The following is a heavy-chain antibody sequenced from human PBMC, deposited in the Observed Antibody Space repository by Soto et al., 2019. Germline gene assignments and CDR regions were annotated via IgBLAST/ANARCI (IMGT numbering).Heavy chain of an antibody. J-gene: IGHJ4*02. Sequence: GRSLRLSCAASGFTFSSYSMNWVLQAPGKGLEWVSSISSSSSYIYYADSVKGRFTISRDNAKNSLYLQMNSLRAEDTAVYYCARSGDYPFDCYFDYWGQGTLVTVSS. D-gene: IGHD3-16*01. CDR3: ARSGDYPFDCYFDY. CDR1: GFTFSSYS. CDR2: ISSSSSYI. V-gene: IGHV3-21*01.